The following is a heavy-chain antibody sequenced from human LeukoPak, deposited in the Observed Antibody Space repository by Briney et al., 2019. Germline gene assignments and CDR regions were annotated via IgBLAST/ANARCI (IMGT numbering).Heavy chain of an antibody. Sequence: SCKASGYTFTSYGISWVRQAPGQGLEWMGYGHYSGNTKYNPPLKSRVTISVDTSKNQFSLRLSSVTAADTAVYFCAKWASDNRAFDLWGQGTLVTVSS. CDR2: GHYSGNT. CDR1: GYTFTSYG. CDR3: AKWASDNRAFDL. V-gene: IGHV4-59*08. D-gene: IGHD2-8*01. J-gene: IGHJ4*02.